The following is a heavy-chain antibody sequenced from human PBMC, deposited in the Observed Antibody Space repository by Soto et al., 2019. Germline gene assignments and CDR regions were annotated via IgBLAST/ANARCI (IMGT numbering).Heavy chain of an antibody. CDR2: INPKRGGT. CDR1: GYTFSDYF. Sequence: QVQLVQSGAEVKKPGASVKVSCTTYGYTFSDYFLHWVRQAPGQGPEWMGFINPKRGGTEYAQKFQGRVTMTRDTSSSTVYMDLSGLTSDVTAIYYCARDSGIPGRYWYFGLWGRGTLVTVSS. D-gene: IGHD2-21*01. V-gene: IGHV1-2*02. CDR3: ARDSGIPGRYWYFGL. J-gene: IGHJ2*01.